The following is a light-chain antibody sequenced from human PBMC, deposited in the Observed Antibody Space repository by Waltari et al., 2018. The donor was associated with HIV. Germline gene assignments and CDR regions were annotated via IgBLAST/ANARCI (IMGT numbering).Light chain of an antibody. CDR1: SSDVGGYNY. J-gene: IGLJ2*01. Sequence: QSALTQPASVSGSPGQSITISCTGTSSDVGGYNYVSWYQQHPGKAPNLMIYEVSNRPSGVSNRFSGSKSGNTASLTISGLQAEDEADYYCSSYTSSSTVVFGGGTKLTVL. V-gene: IGLV2-14*01. CDR3: SSYTSSSTVV. CDR2: EVS.